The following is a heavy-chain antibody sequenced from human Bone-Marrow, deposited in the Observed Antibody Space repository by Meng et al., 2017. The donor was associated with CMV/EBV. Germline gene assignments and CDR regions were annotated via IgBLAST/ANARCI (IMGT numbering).Heavy chain of an antibody. CDR2: IRSDGSNK. J-gene: IGHJ3*02. CDR3: AKGRGGSYDSSGYYYDFAFDI. V-gene: IGHV3-30*02. Sequence: LSLTCAASGFTFSSFGIHWVRQAPGKGLEWVAFIRSDGSNKYYADSVKGRFTISRDNSKNTLFLQMNSLRAEDTAVYYCAKGRGGSYDSSGYYYDFAFDIWGQGTMVTVSS. CDR1: GFTFSSFG. D-gene: IGHD3-22*01.